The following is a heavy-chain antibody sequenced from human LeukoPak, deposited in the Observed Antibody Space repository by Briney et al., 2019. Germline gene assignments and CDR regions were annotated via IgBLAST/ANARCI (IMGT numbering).Heavy chain of an antibody. D-gene: IGHD4-23*01. Sequence: GGSLRLSCAASGFTFRNYVMHWGRQAPGKGLEWVAGISQDGSTQYYADSVKGRFTMSRDNSKNTVHLHMNSLRAEDTALYYCARENSAFDIWGHGTMVTVSS. CDR3: ARENSAFDI. J-gene: IGHJ3*02. CDR1: GFTFRNYV. CDR2: ISQDGSTQ. V-gene: IGHV3-30*04.